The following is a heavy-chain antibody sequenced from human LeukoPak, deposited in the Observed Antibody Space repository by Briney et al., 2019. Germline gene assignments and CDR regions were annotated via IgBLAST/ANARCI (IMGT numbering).Heavy chain of an antibody. CDR1: GFSFSSYG. CDR2: IWYDGNSQ. D-gene: IGHD5-18*01. CDR3: AKGRQQWWTFDVLDI. J-gene: IGHJ3*02. Sequence: SGGSLRLSCAASGFSFSSYGIHWVRQAPGKGLDWVAVIWYDGNSQYYADSVKGRFIISRDNSKNTVYLQMNSLTAEDTAIYYCAKGRQQWWTFDVLDIWGQGTVVTVSS. V-gene: IGHV3-33*06.